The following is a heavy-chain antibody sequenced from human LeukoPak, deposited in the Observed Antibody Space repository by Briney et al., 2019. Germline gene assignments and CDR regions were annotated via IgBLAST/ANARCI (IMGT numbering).Heavy chain of an antibody. V-gene: IGHV1-69*05. CDR2: IIPIFGTA. D-gene: IGHD6-19*01. J-gene: IGHJ5*02. CDR3: ARDKLGTVAGNINWFDP. Sequence: GSSVKVSCKASGGTFSSYAISWVRQAPGQGLEWMGRIIPIFGTANYAQKFQGRATITTDESTSTAYMELSSLRSEDTAVYYCARDKLGTVAGNINWFDPWGQGTLVTVSS. CDR1: GGTFSSYA.